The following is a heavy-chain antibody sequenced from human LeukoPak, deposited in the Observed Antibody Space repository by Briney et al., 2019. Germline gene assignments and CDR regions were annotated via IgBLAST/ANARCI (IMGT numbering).Heavy chain of an antibody. J-gene: IGHJ5*02. V-gene: IGHV1-2*06. CDR2: INPNSGGT. D-gene: IGHD3-16*02. CDR3: ARGDYDYVWGSYRSNWFDP. CDR1: GYTSTGYY. Sequence: ASVKVSCKASGYTSTGYYMHWVRQAPGQGLEWMGRINPNSGGTNYAQKVQGRVTMTRDTSISTAYMELSRLRSDDTAVYYCARGDYDYVWGSYRSNWFDPWGQGTLVTVSS.